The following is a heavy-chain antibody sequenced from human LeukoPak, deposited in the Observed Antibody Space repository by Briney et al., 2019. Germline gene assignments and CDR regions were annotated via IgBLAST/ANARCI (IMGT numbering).Heavy chain of an antibody. CDR2: IYYSGST. V-gene: IGHV4-59*01. J-gene: IGHJ4*02. D-gene: IGHD1-26*01. CDR3: ARDSGRY. Sequence: PSETLSLTCTVSGGSISSYYWSWTWQPPGKGLEWIGYIYYSGSTNYNPSLKSRVTISVDTSKNQFSLKLSSVTAADTAVYYCARDSGRYWGQGTLVTVSS. CDR1: GGSISSYY.